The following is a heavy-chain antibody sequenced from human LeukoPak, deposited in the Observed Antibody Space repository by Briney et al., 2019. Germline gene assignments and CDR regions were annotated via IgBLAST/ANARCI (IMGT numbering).Heavy chain of an antibody. D-gene: IGHD6-13*01. CDR1: GFTFSTYA. CDR3: AKGASAAAGTWYFDY. CDR2: ISYDGSNK. V-gene: IGHV3-30*04. J-gene: IGHJ4*02. Sequence: VSGGGVVQPGRSLRLSCAASGFTFSTYAMHWVRQAPGKGLEWVAVISYDGSNKYYADSVKGRFTISRDNSKNTLYLQMNSLRAEDTTVYYCAKGASAAAGTWYFDYWGQGTLVTVSS.